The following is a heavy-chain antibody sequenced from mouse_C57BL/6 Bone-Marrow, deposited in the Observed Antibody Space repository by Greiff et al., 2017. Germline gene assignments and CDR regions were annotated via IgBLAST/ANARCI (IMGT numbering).Heavy chain of an antibody. D-gene: IGHD2-5*01. Sequence: QVQLQQSGAELARPGASVKMSCKASGYTFTSYRMHWVKQRPGQGLEWIGDINPSSGYTKYNQKFKDKATVTADKSSSTAYMQLSSLTSEDSAVYYCARSNYADWGQGTLVTVSA. CDR2: INPSSGYT. CDR1: GYTFTSYR. J-gene: IGHJ3*01. V-gene: IGHV1-4*01. CDR3: ARSNYAD.